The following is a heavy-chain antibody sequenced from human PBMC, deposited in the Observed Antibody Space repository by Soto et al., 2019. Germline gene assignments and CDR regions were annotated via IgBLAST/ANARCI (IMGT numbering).Heavy chain of an antibody. Sequence: QVQLVQSGAEVKKPGSSVKVSCKASGGTFSSYTISWVRQAPVQGLEWMGRIIPILGIANYAQKFQGRVTITADKSTSTAYMELSSLRSEDTAVYYYATGYYDFWSGPGFDPWGQGTLVTVSS. V-gene: IGHV1-69*02. D-gene: IGHD3-3*01. J-gene: IGHJ5*02. CDR3: ATGYYDFWSGPGFDP. CDR2: IIPILGIA. CDR1: GGTFSSYT.